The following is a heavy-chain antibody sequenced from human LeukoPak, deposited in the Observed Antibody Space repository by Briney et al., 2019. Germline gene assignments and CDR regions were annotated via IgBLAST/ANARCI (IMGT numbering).Heavy chain of an antibody. J-gene: IGHJ4*02. CDR1: GYSISSGYY. CDR2: IHHSGST. CDR3: ARAVGTSSGWYGDY. Sequence: SETLSLTRTVSGYSISSGYYWGWIRQPPGKGLEWIGSIHHSGSTYHNPSLRSRVTISVDTSKNQFSLKLSSVTAADTAVYYCARAVGTSSGWYGDYWGQGTLVTVSS. D-gene: IGHD6-19*01. V-gene: IGHV4-38-2*02.